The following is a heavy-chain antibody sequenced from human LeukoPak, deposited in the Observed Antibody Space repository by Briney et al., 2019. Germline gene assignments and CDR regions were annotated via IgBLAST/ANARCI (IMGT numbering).Heavy chain of an antibody. Sequence: SVKVSCKASGGTFISYAISWVRQAPGQGLEWMGGIIPIFGTANYAQKFQGRVTITADESTSTAYMELSSLRSEDTAVYYCACSPLTSRLGYCTNGVCYYFDYWGQETLVTVSS. CDR1: GGTFISYA. CDR3: ACSPLTSRLGYCTNGVCYYFDY. CDR2: IIPIFGTA. J-gene: IGHJ4*02. V-gene: IGHV1-69*13. D-gene: IGHD2-8*01.